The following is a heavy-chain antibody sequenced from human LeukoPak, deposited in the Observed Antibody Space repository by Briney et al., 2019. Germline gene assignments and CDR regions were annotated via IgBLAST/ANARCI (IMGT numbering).Heavy chain of an antibody. D-gene: IGHD2-2*01. CDR2: ISGSGDST. CDR3: AAYNCSSAKCYSGGLEH. V-gene: IGHV3-23*01. CDR1: GFTFSSYS. J-gene: IGHJ1*01. Sequence: GGSLRLSCAASGFTFSSYSMNWVRQAPGQGLEWVSAISGSGDSTDYADSVKGRFTISRDNSKSTLFLQMNSLRAEDTAVYYCAAYNCSSAKCYSGGLEHWGQGTQLTVSS.